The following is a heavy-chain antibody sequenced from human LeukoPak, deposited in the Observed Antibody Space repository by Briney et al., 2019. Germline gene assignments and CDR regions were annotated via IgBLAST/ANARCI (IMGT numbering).Heavy chain of an antibody. CDR2: ISSSSSYI. CDR1: GFTFSSYS. Sequence: PGGSLRLSCAASGFTFSSYSMNWVRQAPGKGLEWVSSISSSSSYIYYADSVKGRFTISRDNAKNSLYLQMNSLRAEDTAVYYCARDRHLLRYFDWLRTGDYRGQGTLVTVSS. V-gene: IGHV3-21*01. J-gene: IGHJ4*02. D-gene: IGHD3-9*01. CDR3: ARDRHLLRYFDWLRTGDY.